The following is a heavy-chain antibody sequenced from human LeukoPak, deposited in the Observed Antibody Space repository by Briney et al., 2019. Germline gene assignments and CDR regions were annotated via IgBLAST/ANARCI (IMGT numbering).Heavy chain of an antibody. CDR3: ERGGYSRPDY. Sequence: SGGSLRLSCAASGFPFSNYGMDWVRQAPGKGLEWVSYISSNSRTVNYADSVKGRFTISRDNAKNSLSLQMNSLRAVDTAVYYCERGGYSRPDYWGQGTLVTVSS. J-gene: IGHJ4*02. V-gene: IGHV3-48*01. D-gene: IGHD4-11*01. CDR1: GFPFSNYG. CDR2: ISSNSRTV.